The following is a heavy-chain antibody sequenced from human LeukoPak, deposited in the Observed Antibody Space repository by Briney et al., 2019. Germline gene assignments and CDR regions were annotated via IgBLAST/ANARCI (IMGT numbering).Heavy chain of an antibody. CDR3: ARREVGAHPFDY. CDR1: GSTFSSYN. V-gene: IGHV3-48*01. CDR2: ITTSSDTI. D-gene: IGHD1-26*01. J-gene: IGHJ4*02. Sequence: GGSLRLSCAASGSTFSSYNMNWVRQAPGKGLEWVSYITTSSDTIYYADSVKGRFTISRDNAKNSLYLQMNSLRAEDTAVYYCARREVGAHPFDYWGQGPLVTVSS.